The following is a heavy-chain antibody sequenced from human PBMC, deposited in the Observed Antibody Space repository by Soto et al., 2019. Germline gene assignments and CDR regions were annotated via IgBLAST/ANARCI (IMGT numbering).Heavy chain of an antibody. J-gene: IGHJ4*02. CDR1: GFTFSTLG. CDR3: AKDQGYTFGYDY. V-gene: IGHV3-30*18. CDR2: ISYDGRTQ. Sequence: QVQLVEFGGGVVQPGRSLRLSCTVSGFTFSTLGMHWVRQAPGGGLEWVALISYDGRTQYYADSVKGRFSISRDNSKDTLFLQMNSLRAEDTAVYYCAKDQGYTFGYDYWGQGTLVTVSS. D-gene: IGHD5-18*01.